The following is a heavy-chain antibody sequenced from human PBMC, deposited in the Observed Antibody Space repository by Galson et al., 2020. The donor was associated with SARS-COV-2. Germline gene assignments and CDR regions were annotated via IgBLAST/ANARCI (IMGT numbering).Heavy chain of an antibody. V-gene: IGHV4-38-2*02. CDR3: ARQGVNMIVLVTVPGWYFDL. J-gene: IGHJ2*01. CDR2: VYPSGTT. CDR1: GYSVSTTNY. Sequence: SQTLSLTRTVSGYSVSTTNYWGWVRQPPGRGLEWIGSVYPSGTTYYNPSLKSRVTIPVDTSKNQFSLRLDSVTAADTALYYCARQGVNMIVLVTVPGWYFDLWGRGTLVTVSS. D-gene: IGHD3-22*01.